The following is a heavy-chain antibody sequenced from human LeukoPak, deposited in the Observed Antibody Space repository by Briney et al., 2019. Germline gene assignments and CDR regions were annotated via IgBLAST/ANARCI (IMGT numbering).Heavy chain of an antibody. CDR2: IYYSGST. V-gene: IGHV4-59*01. CDR3: ARVSTVTAIPVYFDY. D-gene: IGHD2-21*02. J-gene: IGHJ4*02. CDR1: GGSISSYY. Sequence: XETLSLTCTVSGGSISSYYWSWIRQPPGKGLEWIGYIYYSGSTNYNPSLKSRVTISVDTSKNQFSLKLSSVTAADTAVYYCARVSTVTAIPVYFDYWGQGTLVTVSS.